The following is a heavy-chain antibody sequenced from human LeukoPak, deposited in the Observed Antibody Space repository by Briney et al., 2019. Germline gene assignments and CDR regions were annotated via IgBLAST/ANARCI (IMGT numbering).Heavy chain of an antibody. CDR3: ARSGGSGFQLDS. D-gene: IGHD3-16*01. Sequence: PSETLSLTCTVSGDSIGPYYWSWLRQPAGKALEWIGRSYTTGSTNYNPSLKSRVTMSLDTSKNQFSLKLSSVTAADTAVYYCARSGGSGFQLDSWGQGTLVTVSS. V-gene: IGHV4-4*07. CDR2: SYTTGST. J-gene: IGHJ4*02. CDR1: GDSIGPYY.